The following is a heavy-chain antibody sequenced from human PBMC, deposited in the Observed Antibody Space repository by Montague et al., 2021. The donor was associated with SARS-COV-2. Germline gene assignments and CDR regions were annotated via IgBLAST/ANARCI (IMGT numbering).Heavy chain of an antibody. D-gene: IGHD6-13*01. J-gene: IGHJ4*02. Sequence: SETLSLTCTVSGGFVSSGGYYWSWIRQPPGKGLEWIGYIYYSGSTNYNPSLKSRVTISLDTSKNQFSPKLTSVTAADTAVYYCARVSLAAAATRSDYWGQGTLVTVSS. CDR3: ARVSLAAAATRSDY. CDR2: IYYSGST. V-gene: IGHV4-61*08. CDR1: GGFVSSGGYY.